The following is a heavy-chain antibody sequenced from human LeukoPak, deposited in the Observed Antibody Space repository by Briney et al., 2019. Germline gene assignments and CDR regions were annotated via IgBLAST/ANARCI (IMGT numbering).Heavy chain of an antibody. D-gene: IGHD7-27*01. J-gene: IGHJ4*02. Sequence: SETLSLTCTVSGYSISSGYYWGWIRQPPGKGLEWIGSIYHGGSTYYNPSLKSRVTISVDTSKNQFSLKLSSVTAADTAVYYYARSRAAGDARYFDYWGQGTLVTVSS. CDR1: GYSISSGYY. CDR2: IYHGGST. CDR3: ARSRAAGDARYFDY. V-gene: IGHV4-38-2*02.